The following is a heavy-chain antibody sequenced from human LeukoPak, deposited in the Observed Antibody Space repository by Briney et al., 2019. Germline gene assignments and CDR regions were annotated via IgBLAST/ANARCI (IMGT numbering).Heavy chain of an antibody. CDR3: ARDVDSITWTFEFDY. J-gene: IGHJ4*02. Sequence: GGSLILSCAASGFTVSSNYMSWVRQAPGKGLEWVSVIYSDGSTYYADSVKGRFTISRDNSKNTLYLQMNSLRAEDTAVYYCARDVDSITWTFEFDYWGQGTLVTVSS. CDR2: IYSDGST. D-gene: IGHD6-13*01. V-gene: IGHV3-66*01. CDR1: GFTVSSNY.